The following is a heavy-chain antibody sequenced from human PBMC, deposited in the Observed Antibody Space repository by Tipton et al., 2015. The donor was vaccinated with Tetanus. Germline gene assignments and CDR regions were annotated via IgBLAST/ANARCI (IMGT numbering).Heavy chain of an antibody. D-gene: IGHD6-13*01. V-gene: IGHV4-39*02. Sequence: TLSLTCIVSGGSMSGSGHYGAWVRQSPGKGLEWIGSISYSGRTHYSPSLKSRVTMSVDTSKKDFSVRLGSVTAADTAVYYCARGRQRLVPAGFDLWGQGTLVTVSS. CDR3: ARGRQRLVPAGFDL. CDR2: ISYSGRT. CDR1: GGSMSGSGHY. J-gene: IGHJ5*02.